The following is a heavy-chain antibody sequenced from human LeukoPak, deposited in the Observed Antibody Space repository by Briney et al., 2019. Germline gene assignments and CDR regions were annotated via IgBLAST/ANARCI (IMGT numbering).Heavy chain of an antibody. CDR1: GYTFNTYG. CDR2: ISSYNGNT. Sequence: ASVKVSCKASGYTFNTYGITWVRQAPGHGLEWMGWISSYNGNTSYAAKVQGRITVTKDTSASTAYLELRSLRSDDTAVYYCAGIACSSSSCTYSGRRRLRGGSLDPWGQGTLVTVSS. J-gene: IGHJ5*02. D-gene: IGHD2-2*01. CDR3: AGIACSSSSCTYSGRRRLRGGSLDP. V-gene: IGHV1-18*01.